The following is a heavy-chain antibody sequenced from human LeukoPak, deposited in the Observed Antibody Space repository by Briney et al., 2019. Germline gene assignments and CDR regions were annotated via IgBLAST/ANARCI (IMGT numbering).Heavy chain of an antibody. Sequence: SQTLSLTCAISGDSVSSNSAAWNWIRQSPSRGLEWLGRTYYRPKWYNDYAVSVKSRVTINPDTSKNQFSLQLNSVTPEDTAVYYCARAPLWFGELSDAFDIWGQGTMVTVSS. J-gene: IGHJ3*02. V-gene: IGHV6-1*01. CDR2: TYYRPKWYN. CDR3: ARAPLWFGELSDAFDI. D-gene: IGHD3-10*01. CDR1: GDSVSSNSAA.